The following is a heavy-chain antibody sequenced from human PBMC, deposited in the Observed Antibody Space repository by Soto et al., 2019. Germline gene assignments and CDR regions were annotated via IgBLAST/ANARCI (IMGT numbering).Heavy chain of an antibody. Sequence: ASVKVSCKASGGTFSSYAISWVRQAPGQGLEWMGGIIPIFGTANYAQKFQGRVTITADESMNTAHMELSSLRSEDTAVYYCAREEPQHYYYGMDVWGQGTTVTVSS. CDR1: GGTFSSYA. J-gene: IGHJ6*02. CDR3: AREEPQHYYYGMDV. CDR2: IIPIFGTA. D-gene: IGHD1-1*01. V-gene: IGHV1-69*13.